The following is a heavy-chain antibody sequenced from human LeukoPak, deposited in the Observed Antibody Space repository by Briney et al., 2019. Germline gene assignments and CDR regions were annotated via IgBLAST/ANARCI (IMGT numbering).Heavy chain of an antibody. V-gene: IGHV1-18*01. J-gene: IGHJ5*02. CDR1: GYTFTTYG. CDR3: ARGGDSYDSSGYYKKWFDP. D-gene: IGHD3-22*01. Sequence: ASVKVSCKASGYTFTTYGISWVRQAPGQGLEWVGWISSYNGNTNYAQKLQGRVTMTTDTSTSTAYMELRSPQSDDTAVYYCARGGDSYDSSGYYKKWFDPWGQGTLVTVSS. CDR2: ISSYNGNT.